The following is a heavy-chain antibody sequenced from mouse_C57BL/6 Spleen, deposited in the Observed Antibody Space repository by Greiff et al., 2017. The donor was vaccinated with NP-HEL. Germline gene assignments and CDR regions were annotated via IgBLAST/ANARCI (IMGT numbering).Heavy chain of an antibody. Sequence: EVKLMESGGDLVKPGGSLKLSCAASGFTFSSYGMSWVRQTPDKRLEWVATISSGGSYTYYPDSVKGRFTISRDNAKNTLYLQMSSLKSEDTAMYYCARQGSITFDYWGQGTTLTVSS. CDR3: ARQGSITFDY. CDR1: GFTFSSYG. CDR2: ISSGGSYT. J-gene: IGHJ2*01. D-gene: IGHD1-3*01. V-gene: IGHV5-6*01.